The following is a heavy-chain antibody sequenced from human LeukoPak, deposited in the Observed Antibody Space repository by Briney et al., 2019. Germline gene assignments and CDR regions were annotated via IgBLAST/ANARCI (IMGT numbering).Heavy chain of an antibody. CDR1: GFTFSSYS. Sequence: KSGGSLRLSCAASGFTFSSYSMNWVRQAPGKGLEWVSFISTSSSYIYYADSVKGRFTISRDNARNSLYLQMNSLRAEDTAVYYCARDPGTTQTLHDAFDIWGQGTMVTVSS. D-gene: IGHD1-7*01. J-gene: IGHJ3*02. V-gene: IGHV3-21*01. CDR2: ISTSSSYI. CDR3: ARDPGTTQTLHDAFDI.